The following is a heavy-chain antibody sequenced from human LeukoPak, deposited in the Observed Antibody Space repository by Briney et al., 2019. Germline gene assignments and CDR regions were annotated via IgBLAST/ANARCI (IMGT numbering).Heavy chain of an antibody. V-gene: IGHV5-51*01. CDR3: ASTRYDFWSGYPYYFDY. CDR2: IYPGDSDT. Sequence: GESLKISCKGSGYSFTSYWIGWVRQMPGKGLGGMGIIYPGDSDTRYSPSFQGQVTISADKSISTAYPQWSSLKASDTAMYYCASTRYDFWSGYPYYFDYWGQGTLVTVSS. CDR1: GYSFTSYW. J-gene: IGHJ4*02. D-gene: IGHD3-3*01.